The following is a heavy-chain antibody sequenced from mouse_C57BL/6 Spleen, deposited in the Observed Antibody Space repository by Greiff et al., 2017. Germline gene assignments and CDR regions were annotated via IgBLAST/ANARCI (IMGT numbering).Heavy chain of an antibody. CDR1: GFSLTSYG. CDR3: ARNYDYDAHYFDY. CDR2: IWSGGST. J-gene: IGHJ2*01. D-gene: IGHD2-4*01. V-gene: IGHV2-2*01. Sequence: QVQLKESGLGLVQPSQSLSITCTVSGFSLTSYGVHWVRQSPGKGLEWLGVIWSGGSTDYNAAFISRLSISKDNSKSQVFFKMNSLQADDTAIYYCARNYDYDAHYFDYWGQGTTLTVSS.